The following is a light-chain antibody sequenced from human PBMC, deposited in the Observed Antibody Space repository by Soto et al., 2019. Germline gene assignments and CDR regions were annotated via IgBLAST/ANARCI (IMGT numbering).Light chain of an antibody. J-gene: IGKJ4*01. CDR1: QNIRTN. Sequence: EIVMTQSPATLSVSPGERVTLSCRASQNIRTNLAWYQQKPGQAPRLLMYGASTRATGIPARFSGSGSGTDFTLTISSLQSEDFAVYSCQHYNNWPRPLTFGGGTKVDIK. CDR3: QHYNNWPRPLT. CDR2: GAS. V-gene: IGKV3D-15*01.